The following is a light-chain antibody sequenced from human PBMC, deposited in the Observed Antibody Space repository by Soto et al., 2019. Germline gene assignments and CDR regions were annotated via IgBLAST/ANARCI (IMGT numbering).Light chain of an antibody. V-gene: IGLV2-23*02. CDR2: EVT. J-gene: IGLJ1*01. Sequence: QSVLTQPASVSGSPGQSITIPCTGTSVDVGSYNLVSWYQQHPGKAPKLLIYEVTERPSGVSNRFSGSKSGSTASLTISGLQSDDEAESYCCTYAGTSEVFGTGTKVTVL. CDR3: CTYAGTSEV. CDR1: SVDVGSYNL.